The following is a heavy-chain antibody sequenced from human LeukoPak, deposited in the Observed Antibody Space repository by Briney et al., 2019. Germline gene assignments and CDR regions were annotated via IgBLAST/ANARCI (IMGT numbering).Heavy chain of an antibody. CDR1: GITLSNYA. CDR2: ISGSGGGT. D-gene: IGHD3-22*01. Sequence: PGGSLRFSCAVSGITLSNYAMSWLRQAPGKGLEWVAGISGSGGGTNYADAVKGRFTISRDNPKNTLYLQMNNLRADDTAVYFCAKRGVVIRVILVGFHKEAYYFDSWGQGALVTVSS. CDR3: AKRGVVIRVILVGFHKEAYYFDS. J-gene: IGHJ4*02. V-gene: IGHV3-23*01.